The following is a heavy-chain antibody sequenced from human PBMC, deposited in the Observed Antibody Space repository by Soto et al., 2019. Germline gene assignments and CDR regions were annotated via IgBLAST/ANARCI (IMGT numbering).Heavy chain of an antibody. CDR3: AKGVAYSGYDYYYYYGMDV. Sequence: EVQLVESGGGLVQPGRSLRLSCAASGFTFDDYAMHWVRQAPGKGLEWVSGISWNSGSIGYADSVKGRFTISRDNAKNSLYLQMNSLRAEDTALYYCAKGVAYSGYDYYYYYGMDVWGQGTTVTVSS. J-gene: IGHJ6*02. CDR1: GFTFDDYA. V-gene: IGHV3-9*01. CDR2: ISWNSGSI. D-gene: IGHD5-12*01.